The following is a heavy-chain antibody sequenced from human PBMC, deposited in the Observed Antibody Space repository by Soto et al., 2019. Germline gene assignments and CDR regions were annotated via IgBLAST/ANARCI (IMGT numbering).Heavy chain of an antibody. CDR3: ARHEYYGSGSYYY. CDR1: GGSISSYY. CDR2: IYYSGST. D-gene: IGHD3-10*01. Sequence: SETLSLTCTVSGGSISSYYWSWIRQPPGKGLEWIGNIYYSGSTNYNPSLKSRVTISVDTSKNQFSLKLSSVTAADTAVYYCARHEYYGSGSYYYWGQGTLVTVSS. V-gene: IGHV4-59*08. J-gene: IGHJ4*02.